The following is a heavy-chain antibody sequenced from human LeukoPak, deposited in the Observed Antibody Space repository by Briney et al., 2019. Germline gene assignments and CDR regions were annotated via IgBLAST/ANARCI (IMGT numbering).Heavy chain of an antibody. J-gene: IGHJ5*02. D-gene: IGHD5-24*01. CDR1: GFTFSSYG. Sequence: GGSLRLSCAASGFTFSSYGMHWVRQAPGKGLEWVAVISYDGSKKYYADSVKGRFTISRDNSKNTLYLQMNSLRAEDTAVYYCAKVRDGYNSANWFDPWGQGTLVTVSS. V-gene: IGHV3-30*18. CDR2: ISYDGSKK. CDR3: AKVRDGYNSANWFDP.